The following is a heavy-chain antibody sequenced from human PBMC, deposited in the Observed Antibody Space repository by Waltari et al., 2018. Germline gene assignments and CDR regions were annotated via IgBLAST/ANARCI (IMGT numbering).Heavy chain of an antibody. D-gene: IGHD1-26*01. CDR1: GGSISSSNW. Sequence: QVQLQESGPGLVKPSGTLSLTCAVSGGSISSSNWWSWLRQPPGKGLEWIGEIYHSWRTNDNPSLKSRVTISVDKSKNQFSLKLSSVTAADTAVYYCARGIVGATTGNYYYYMDVWGKGTTVTVSS. CDR3: ARGIVGATTGNYYYYMDV. V-gene: IGHV4-4*02. J-gene: IGHJ6*03. CDR2: IYHSWRT.